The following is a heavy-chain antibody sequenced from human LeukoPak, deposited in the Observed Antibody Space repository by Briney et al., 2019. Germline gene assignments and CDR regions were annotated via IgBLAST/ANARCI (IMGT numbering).Heavy chain of an antibody. CDR3: VRTGDTERFDY. J-gene: IGHJ4*02. V-gene: IGHV3-30*02. CDR2: IRYDGSKK. Sequence: GGSPRVSCAASGFTFSSYGMHWVRQAPGKGLEWVALIRYDGSKKDYADSVRGRFTISRDNSKNTLYLQMNSLRAEDTAMYYCVRTGDTERFDYWGRGTLVTVSS. D-gene: IGHD3/OR15-3a*01. CDR1: GFTFSSYG.